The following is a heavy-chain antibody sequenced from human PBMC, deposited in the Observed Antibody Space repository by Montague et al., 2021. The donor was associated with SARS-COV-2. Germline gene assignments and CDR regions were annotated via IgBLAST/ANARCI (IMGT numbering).Heavy chain of an antibody. Sequence: LVKPTQTLTLTCTFSGFSLSTSGMCVSWIRQPPGKGLEWIGSIYYSXSTYYNPSLKSRVTISVDTSKNQFSLKLSSVTAADTAVYYCARVGRLQLVRLSGMDVWGQGTTVTVSS. CDR1: GFSLSTSGMC. CDR3: ARVGRLQLVRLSGMDV. V-gene: IGHV4-39*07. CDR2: IYYSXST. J-gene: IGHJ6*02. D-gene: IGHD6-13*01.